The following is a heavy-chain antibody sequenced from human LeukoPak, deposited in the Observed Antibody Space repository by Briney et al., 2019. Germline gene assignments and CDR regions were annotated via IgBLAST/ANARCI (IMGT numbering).Heavy chain of an antibody. CDR3: ARDSCGGDCYSPDAAFDI. D-gene: IGHD2-21*02. CDR1: GGSISSYY. Sequence: PSETLSLTCTVSGGSISSYYWSWIRQPPGKGLEWTGYIYYSGSTNYNPSLKSRVTISVDTSKNQFSLKLSSVTAADTAVYYCARDSCGGDCYSPDAAFDIWGQGTMVTVSS. J-gene: IGHJ3*02. CDR2: IYYSGST. V-gene: IGHV4-59*01.